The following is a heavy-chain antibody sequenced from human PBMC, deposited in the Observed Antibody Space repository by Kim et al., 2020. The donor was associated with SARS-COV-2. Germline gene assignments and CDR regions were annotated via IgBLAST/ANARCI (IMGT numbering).Heavy chain of an antibody. V-gene: IGHV3-64D*06. CDR1: GSTFSDYA. CDR2: TTRDGDGS. D-gene: IGHD3-16*01. J-gene: IGHJ4*02. Sequence: GSLRLSCSASGSTFSDYAIHWVRRTPGMGLQYVSATTRDGDGSFYADSVKDRFTIFRDNSKNTLFLQMSGLRIEDTAIYYCVRYGRSYGAVHWGQGTLVSVS. CDR3: VRYGRSYGAVH.